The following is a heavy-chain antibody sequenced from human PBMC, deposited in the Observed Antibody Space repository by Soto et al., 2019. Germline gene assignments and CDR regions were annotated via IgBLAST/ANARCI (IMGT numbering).Heavy chain of an antibody. D-gene: IGHD2-8*02. CDR2: IKSKTDGGTT. J-gene: IGHJ4*02. V-gene: IGHV3-15*01. CDR1: GFTFSNAW. Sequence: EVQLVESGGGLVKPGGSLRLSCAASGFTFSNAWMSWVRQAPGKGLEWVGRIKSKTDGGTTDYAVPVKGRFTISRDDARSTLYLQMNSQKTEDTAAYYCTTSTLRPYWDFDNWGQGTLVTVSS. CDR3: TTSTLRPYWDFDN.